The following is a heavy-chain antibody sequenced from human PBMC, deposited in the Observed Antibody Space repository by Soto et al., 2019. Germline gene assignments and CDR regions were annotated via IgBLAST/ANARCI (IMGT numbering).Heavy chain of an antibody. CDR3: AKATEWDLPLSDLLDV. V-gene: IGHV3-30*18. Sequence: QVQLVESGGGVVLPGRSLRLSCEVSEFTFRSHGMHWVRQAPGKGLEWLAVISYDGTNTYYADSVEGRFTISRDNSKNTPYLHMNSLRVEDTAVYYCAKATEWDLPLSDLLDVWGQGTTVTVS. J-gene: IGHJ6*02. CDR2: ISYDGTNT. CDR1: EFTFRSHG. D-gene: IGHD1-26*01.